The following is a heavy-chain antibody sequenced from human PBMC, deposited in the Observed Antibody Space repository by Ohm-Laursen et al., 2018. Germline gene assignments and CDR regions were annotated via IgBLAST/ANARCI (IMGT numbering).Heavy chain of an antibody. J-gene: IGHJ4*02. CDR2: INHSRST. CDR3: ARVYSGGGFYFDY. D-gene: IGHD2-15*01. Sequence: SETLSLTWAVYGGSFSGYDWSWIRQPPGKGLEWIGEINHSRSTKYNSSFKSRVTISVDTSKNQLSLKLSSVTAADTAVYYCARVYSGGGFYFDYWGQGTLVTVSS. V-gene: IGHV4-34*01. CDR1: GGSFSGYD.